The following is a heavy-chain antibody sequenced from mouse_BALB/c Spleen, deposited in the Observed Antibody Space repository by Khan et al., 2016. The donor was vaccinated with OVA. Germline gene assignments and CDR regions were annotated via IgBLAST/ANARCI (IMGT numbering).Heavy chain of an antibody. J-gene: IGHJ3*01. CDR2: ISYDGSN. D-gene: IGHD2-3*01. CDR1: GYSFTSGYY. Sequence: EVQLQESGPGLVKPSQSLSLTCSVTGYSFTSGYYWNWIRQSPGNKLEWMAFISYDGSNNYNPSFKNRISITRDTSKSKFFLKLNCVTTEDSATYYCARGNDGYYWFAYWGQGTLVTVSA. CDR3: ARGNDGYYWFAY. V-gene: IGHV3-6*02.